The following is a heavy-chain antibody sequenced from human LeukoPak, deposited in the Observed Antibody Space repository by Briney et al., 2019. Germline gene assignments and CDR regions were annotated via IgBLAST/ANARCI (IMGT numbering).Heavy chain of an antibody. J-gene: IGHJ4*02. Sequence: GRSLRLSCAVSGFTFSSYAMHWVRQAPGKGLQWVSTIFRDGSRYYEDSVRGRFSISRDDSKNILSLQMTNLRAEDTAVYYCARDFYDFWGGYWVWGQGTLVTVSS. CDR1: GFTFSSYA. V-gene: IGHV3-53*01. CDR2: IFRDGSR. CDR3: ARDFYDFWGGYWV. D-gene: IGHD3-3*01.